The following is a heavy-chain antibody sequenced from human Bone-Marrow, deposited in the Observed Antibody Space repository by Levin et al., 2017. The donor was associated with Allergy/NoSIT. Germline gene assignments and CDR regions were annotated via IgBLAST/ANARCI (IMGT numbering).Heavy chain of an antibody. CDR1: GYTFTSYD. Sequence: GESLKISCKASGYTFTSYDINWVRQATGQGLEWMGWMNPNSGNTGYAQKFQGRVTMTRNTSISTAYMELSSLRSEDTAVYYCARTQVRFLAYWFDPWGQGTLVTVSS. CDR3: ARTQVRFLAYWFDP. D-gene: IGHD3-3*01. CDR2: MNPNSGNT. J-gene: IGHJ5*02. V-gene: IGHV1-8*01.